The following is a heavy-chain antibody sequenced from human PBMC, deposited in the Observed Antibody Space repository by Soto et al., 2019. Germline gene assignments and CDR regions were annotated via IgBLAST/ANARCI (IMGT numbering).Heavy chain of an antibody. Sequence: SETLSLTCAVSGGSISSGGYSWSWVRQPPGKGLEWIGEIYHSESTNYNPSLKSRVTISVDKSKNQFSLKLSSVTAADTAVYYCAREGLRFLVSWGQGTLVTVSS. J-gene: IGHJ4*02. CDR1: GGSISSGGYS. CDR2: IYHSEST. V-gene: IGHV4-4*02. CDR3: AREGLRFLVS. D-gene: IGHD3-3*01.